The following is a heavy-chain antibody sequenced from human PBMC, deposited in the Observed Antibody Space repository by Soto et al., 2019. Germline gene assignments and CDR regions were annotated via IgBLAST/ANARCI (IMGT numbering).Heavy chain of an antibody. Sequence: EVPLLESGGGLVQPGGSLRLSCAASGFTFSSYAMSWVRQAPGKGLEWVSAISGSGGSTYYADSVKGRFTISRDNSKNRLFLQMNSLRAEDTAVYYCARDRWDSGSYYPGGQGTLVTVSS. CDR1: GFTFSSYA. D-gene: IGHD1-26*01. CDR3: ARDRWDSGSYYP. CDR2: ISGSGGST. V-gene: IGHV3-23*01. J-gene: IGHJ5*02.